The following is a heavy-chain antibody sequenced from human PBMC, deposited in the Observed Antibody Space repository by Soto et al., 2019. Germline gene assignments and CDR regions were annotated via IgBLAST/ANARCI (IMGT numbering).Heavy chain of an antibody. CDR2: TYYRSKWYN. CDR1: GGTLSINRAA. J-gene: IGHJ6*02. V-gene: IGHV6-1*01. CDR3: ARGGEYYAFWRGYYGYYGMDV. Sequence: SQTLSLTYASSGGTLSINRAALNWISQSPSRGLECLSRTYYRSKWYNDYAVSVKSRITSNPDTSKNQFSLQLNSVTPEDTAVYYCARGGEYYAFWRGYYGYYGMDVPGQRPTVTVSS. D-gene: IGHD3-3*01.